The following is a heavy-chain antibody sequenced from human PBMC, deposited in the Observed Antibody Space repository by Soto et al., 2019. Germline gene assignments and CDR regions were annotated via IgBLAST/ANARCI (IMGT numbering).Heavy chain of an antibody. Sequence: TLSLTCAVSGGSISSGGYSWSWIRQPPGKGLEWIGYIYHSGSTYYNPSLKSRVTISVDRSKNQFSLKLSSVTAADTAVYYCARAAGYGDYYYYYGMDVWGQGTTVTVSS. CDR1: GGSISSGGYS. J-gene: IGHJ6*02. V-gene: IGHV4-30-2*01. CDR3: ARAAGYGDYYYYYGMDV. D-gene: IGHD4-17*01. CDR2: IYHSGST.